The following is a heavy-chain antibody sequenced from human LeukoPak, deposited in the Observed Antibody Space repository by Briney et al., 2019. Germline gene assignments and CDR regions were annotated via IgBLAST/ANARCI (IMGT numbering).Heavy chain of an antibody. CDR2: ISGSGGNT. Sequence: GGSLRLSCAASGFTFSNNAMSWVRQALGKGLEWVSAISGSGGNTYYADSVKGRFTISRDNSKNTLFLQMNSLRAEDTAVYYCAKEAQGCSITSCYFDSWGQGNLVTVSS. D-gene: IGHD2-2*01. CDR3: AKEAQGCSITSCYFDS. J-gene: IGHJ4*02. CDR1: GFTFSNNA. V-gene: IGHV3-23*01.